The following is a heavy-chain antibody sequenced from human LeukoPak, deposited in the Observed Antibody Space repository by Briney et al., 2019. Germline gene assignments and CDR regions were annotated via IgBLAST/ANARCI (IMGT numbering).Heavy chain of an antibody. V-gene: IGHV3-30*18. CDR3: AKDRDYYGSGRLLDY. CDR1: GFTFSSYG. CDR2: ISYDGSNN. D-gene: IGHD3-10*01. J-gene: IGHJ4*02. Sequence: GGPLRLSCAASGFTFSSYGMHWVRQAPGKGLEWVAVISYDGSNNYYADSVKGRFTISRDNSKNTLYLQMNSLRAEDTAVYYCAKDRDYYGSGRLLDYWGQGTRVTVSS.